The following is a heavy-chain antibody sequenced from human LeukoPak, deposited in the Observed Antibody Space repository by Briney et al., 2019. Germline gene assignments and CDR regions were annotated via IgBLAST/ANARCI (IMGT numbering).Heavy chain of an antibody. CDR2: ISTSSSYI. CDR1: GFTFNSYT. D-gene: IGHD3-10*01. Sequence: PGESLRLSCAASGFTFNSYTMNWVRQAPGKGLEWVSFISTSSSYIYYADSVKGRFTISRDNAKNSLYLEMNSLRAEDTAVYYCARGLLWPADDAFDIWGQGTVVTVSS. CDR3: ARGLLWPADDAFDI. V-gene: IGHV3-21*01. J-gene: IGHJ3*02.